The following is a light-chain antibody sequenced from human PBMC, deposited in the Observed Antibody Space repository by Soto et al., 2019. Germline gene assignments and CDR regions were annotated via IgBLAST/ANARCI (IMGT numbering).Light chain of an antibody. V-gene: IGKV3-11*01. CDR2: DAS. CDR1: QGVGNH. Sequence: EIVLTQSPATLSFSPGERATLSCRASQGVGNHLVWYQQKLGQAPRLLIYDASNRATGIPARFSGSGSGTDFTLTISSLEPEDFAVYYCQQRSNWPPDFGQGTRLEIK. CDR3: QQRSNWPPD. J-gene: IGKJ5*01.